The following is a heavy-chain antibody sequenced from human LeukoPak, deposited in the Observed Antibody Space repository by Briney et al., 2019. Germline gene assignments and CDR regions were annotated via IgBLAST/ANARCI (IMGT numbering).Heavy chain of an antibody. CDR1: GYTFTGYY. D-gene: IGHD3-10*01. CDR3: ARGAYYGSGSPTEDFDY. CDR2: INPNSGGT. J-gene: IGHJ4*02. V-gene: IGHV1-2*02. Sequence: GASVKVSCKASGYTFTGYYKHWVRQAPGQGLEWMGWINPNSGGTNYAQKFQGRVTMTRDTSISTAYMELSRLRSDDTAVYYCARGAYYGSGSPTEDFDYWGQGTLVTVSS.